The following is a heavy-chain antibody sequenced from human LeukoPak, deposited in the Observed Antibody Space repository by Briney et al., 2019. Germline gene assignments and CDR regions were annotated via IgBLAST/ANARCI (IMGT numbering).Heavy chain of an antibody. CDR2: INSDGSNT. J-gene: IGHJ4*02. CDR1: GLTFSSNW. V-gene: IGHV3-74*01. CDR3: AREVGATRFDY. D-gene: IGHD1-26*01. Sequence: TGGSLRLSCAASGLTFSSNWMHWVRQAPGKGLVWVSRINSDGSNTNYADSVKGRFTISRDNAKNTLYLQMNSLRAEDTAVYYCAREVGATRFDYWGQGTLVTVSS.